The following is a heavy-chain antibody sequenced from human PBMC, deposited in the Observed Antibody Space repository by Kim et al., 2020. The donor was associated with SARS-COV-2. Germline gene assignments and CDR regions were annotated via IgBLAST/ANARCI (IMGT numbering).Heavy chain of an antibody. CDR1: GFTFSSCW. J-gene: IGHJ5*02. D-gene: IGHD3-3*01. CDR3: ASYDCWKGFAGS. V-gene: IGHV3-74*01. CDR2: ITQDGSIT. Sequence: GGSLRLSCAASGFTFSSCWMHWVRQAPGKGLVWVSRITQDGSITTYADSVKGRFTISRDNAKNTLYLQMNSLRADDTAVYYCASYDCWKGFAGSWGQGTLVTVSS.